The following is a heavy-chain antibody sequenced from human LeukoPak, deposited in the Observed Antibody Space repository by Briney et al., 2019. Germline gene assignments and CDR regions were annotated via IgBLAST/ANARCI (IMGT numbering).Heavy chain of an antibody. CDR1: GFTFSSYW. CDR3: ARGDLAAAGTGFDY. CDR2: INSDGSST. V-gene: IGHV3-74*01. Sequence: GGSLRLSCAASGFTFSSYWMHWVRQAPGKGLVWVSRINSDGSSTSYADSVKGRFTISGDNAKNTLYLQMNSLRAEDTAVNYCARGDLAAAGTGFDYWGQGTLVTVSS. J-gene: IGHJ4*02. D-gene: IGHD6-13*01.